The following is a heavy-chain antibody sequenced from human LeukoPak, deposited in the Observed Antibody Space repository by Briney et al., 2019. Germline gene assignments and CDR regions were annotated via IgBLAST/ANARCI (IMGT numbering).Heavy chain of an antibody. D-gene: IGHD3-3*01. CDR3: ARSYDFWSGPPFDP. Sequence: ASVKVSCKASGYTFTGHYMHWVRQAPGQGLEWMGWINPNSGGTKYAQKFQGRVTLTRDTSISTAYMELSRLRCDDTAVYYCARSYDFWSGPPFDPWGQGTLVPVSS. CDR2: INPNSGGT. V-gene: IGHV1-2*02. J-gene: IGHJ5*02. CDR1: GYTFTGHY.